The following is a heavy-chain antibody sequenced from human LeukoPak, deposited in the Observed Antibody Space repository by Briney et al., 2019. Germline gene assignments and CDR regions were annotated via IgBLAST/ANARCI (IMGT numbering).Heavy chain of an antibody. V-gene: IGHV3-33*01. CDR3: ARGRPHGNDY. Sequence: GGSLRLSCAASGFTFGTYGMHWVRQAPGKGLEWVAVTWYDGSRNYYADSVKGRSTISRDNSKNTLYLQMNSLRVEDTAVYYCARGRPHGNDYWGQGTLVTVSS. J-gene: IGHJ4*02. CDR2: TWYDGSRN. D-gene: IGHD4-23*01. CDR1: GFTFGTYG.